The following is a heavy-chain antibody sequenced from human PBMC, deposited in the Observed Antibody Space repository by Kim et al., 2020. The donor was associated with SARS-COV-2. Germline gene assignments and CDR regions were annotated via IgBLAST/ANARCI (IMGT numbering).Heavy chain of an antibody. CDR2: INTNTGNP. CDR3: ARHDYGDYYYYYGMDV. D-gene: IGHD4-17*01. Sequence: ASVKVSCKASGYTFTSYAMNWVRQAPGQGLEWMGWINTNTGNPTYAQGFTGRFVFSLDTSVSTAYLQISSLKAEDTAVYYCARHDYGDYYYYYGMDVWGQGTTVTVS. J-gene: IGHJ6*02. CDR1: GYTFTSYA. V-gene: IGHV7-4-1*02.